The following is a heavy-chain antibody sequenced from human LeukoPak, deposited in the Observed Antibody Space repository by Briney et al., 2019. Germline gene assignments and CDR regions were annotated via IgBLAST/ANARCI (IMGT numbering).Heavy chain of an antibody. CDR2: VSGSGGNT. V-gene: IGHV3-23*01. CDR1: GFTFSSYS. CDR3: AKGGTAVLVDDY. J-gene: IGHJ4*02. D-gene: IGHD2-15*01. Sequence: GGSLRLSCAASGFTFSSYSMNWVRQAPGKGLEWVSTVSGSGGNTYYADSVKGRFTISRDNSRNRVYLQMNSLRFEDTAVYYCAKGGTAVLVDDYWGQGTLVTVSS.